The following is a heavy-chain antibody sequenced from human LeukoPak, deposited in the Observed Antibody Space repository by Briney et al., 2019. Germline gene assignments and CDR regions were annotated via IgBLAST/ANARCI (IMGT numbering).Heavy chain of an antibody. J-gene: IGHJ4*02. Sequence: GGSLRLSCAASGFIFSSYSMHWVRQAPGKGLEWVAVISYDGSNKYYADSVKGRFTISRDNSKNTLYLQMNSLRAEDTAVYYCARGPPRTFDYWGQGTLVTVSS. CDR2: ISYDGSNK. CDR3: ARGPPRTFDY. CDR1: GFIFSSYS. D-gene: IGHD3/OR15-3a*01. V-gene: IGHV3-30*04.